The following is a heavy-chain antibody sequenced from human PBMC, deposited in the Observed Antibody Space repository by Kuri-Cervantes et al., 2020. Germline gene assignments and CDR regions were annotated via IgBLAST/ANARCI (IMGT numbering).Heavy chain of an antibody. V-gene: IGHV3-11*01. J-gene: IGHJ3*01. Sequence: GESLKISCAASGFTFSDYYMSWIRQAPGKGLEWVSYISSSGSTIYYADSVKGRFTISRDNAKNSLYLQMNSLRVEDTALYYCAKGARLHLGELSSWGQGTMVTVSS. D-gene: IGHD3-16*02. CDR2: ISSSGSTI. CDR3: AKGARLHLGELSS. CDR1: GFTFSDYY.